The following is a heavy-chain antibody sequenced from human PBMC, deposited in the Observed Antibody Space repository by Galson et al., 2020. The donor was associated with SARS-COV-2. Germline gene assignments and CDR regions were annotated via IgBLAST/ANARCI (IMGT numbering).Heavy chain of an antibody. Sequence: GESLKIHLAAPGYSFSDYYMNWIRQAPGKGLEWVSYIRSRGSYTQYADSEKGRLHISRDNDKKSQYLQMNSLRAEHTAVYYCARDGRDGGGEICYGAEYFQHWGQGTLVIVSS. D-gene: IGHD2-21*01. CDR3: ARDGRDGGGEICYGAEYFQH. J-gene: IGHJ1*01. V-gene: IGHV3-11*06. CDR2: IRSRGSYT. CDR1: GYSFSDYY.